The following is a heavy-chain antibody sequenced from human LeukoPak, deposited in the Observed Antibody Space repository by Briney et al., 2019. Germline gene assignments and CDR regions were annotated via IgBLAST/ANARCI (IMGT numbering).Heavy chain of an antibody. CDR3: AKDRLGALLYFDS. V-gene: IGHV3-74*01. J-gene: IGHJ4*02. CDR1: GFTFSSYW. CDR2: INSDGSST. D-gene: IGHD1-26*01. Sequence: GGSLRLSCAASGFTFSSYWMHWVRQAPGKGLVWVSRINSDGSSTSYADSVKGRFTISRDNSMNTLYLQMNSLRAEDTAVYSCAKDRLGALLYFDSWGQGTLVTVSS.